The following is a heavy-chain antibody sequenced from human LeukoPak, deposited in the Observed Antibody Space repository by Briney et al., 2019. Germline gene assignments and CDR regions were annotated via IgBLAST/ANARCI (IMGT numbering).Heavy chain of an antibody. J-gene: IGHJ4*02. CDR3: AKVEHGSGTPQDPYCDY. Sequence: GGSLRLSCAAAGFTFSSYAKSWVRQAPGKGLEWVSAISGGGGSTYYADSVKGRFTISRDNSKNTLYLQMNSLRAEDTAVYYCAKVEHGSGTPQDPYCDYWGQGTLVTVSS. CDR1: GFTFSSYA. V-gene: IGHV3-23*01. D-gene: IGHD3-10*01. CDR2: ISGGGGST.